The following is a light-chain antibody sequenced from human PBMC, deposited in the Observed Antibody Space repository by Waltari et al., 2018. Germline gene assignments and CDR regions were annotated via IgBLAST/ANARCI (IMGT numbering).Light chain of an antibody. V-gene: IGLV2-23*01. CDR2: GGN. CDR3: CSYAGASTVV. J-gene: IGLJ2*01. CDR1: SSDVGSSNL. Sequence: QSALTQPASVSGSPGQSITISCTGTSSDVGSSNLVSWYQHHPGKAPKLLIYGGNKRPSGVSNRLSGSKSGNTASLTISGLQAEDEADYYCCSYAGASTVVFGGGTRVTVL.